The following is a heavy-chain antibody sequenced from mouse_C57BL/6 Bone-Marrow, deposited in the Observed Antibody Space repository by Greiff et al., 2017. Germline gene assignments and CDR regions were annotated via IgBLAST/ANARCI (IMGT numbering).Heavy chain of an antibody. CDR1: GFTFSSYG. CDR2: ISSGGSYT. J-gene: IGHJ4*01. D-gene: IGHD2-4*01. Sequence: DVMLVESGGDLVKPGGSLKLSCAASGFTFSSYGLSWVRQTPDKRLAWVATISSGGSYTYYPASVKGRFIISSDTAKNTLYLQMSSLKAEDTAMYYSARLEITTVPYYYAMDYWGQGTSVTVAS. CDR3: ARLEITTVPYYYAMDY. V-gene: IGHV5-6*02.